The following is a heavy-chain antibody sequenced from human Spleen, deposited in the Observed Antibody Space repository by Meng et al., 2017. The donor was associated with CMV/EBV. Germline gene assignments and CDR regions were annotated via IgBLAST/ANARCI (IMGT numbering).Heavy chain of an antibody. CDR2: ISSSSNIV. Sequence: GESLKISCAASGFTFGDYAMHWVRQAPGKGLEWVSHISSSSNIVYYADSVKGRFTISRDNAKDSLYLQMNSLRAEDTAVYYCARGGWQYDDSSTSTESRLYWGQGTLVTVSS. V-gene: IGHV3-48*04. J-gene: IGHJ4*02. CDR1: GFTFGDYA. CDR3: ARGGWQYDDSSTSTESRLY. D-gene: IGHD3-22*01.